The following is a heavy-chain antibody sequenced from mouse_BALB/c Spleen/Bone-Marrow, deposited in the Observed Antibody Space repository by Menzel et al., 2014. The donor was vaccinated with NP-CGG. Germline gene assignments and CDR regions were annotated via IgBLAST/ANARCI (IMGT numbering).Heavy chain of an antibody. Sequence: QVHVKQSGAELVKPGASVKLSCKASGYTFTSYYMYWVKQRPGQGLEWFGEINPSNGGTNFNEKFKNKVTLTVDKSYSTAYMQLSSLTSEDTAVYYCSRGRRDALDYWGQGTSVTVSS. CDR2: INPSNGGT. CDR3: SRGRRDALDY. J-gene: IGHJ4*01. CDR1: GYTFTSYY. V-gene: IGHV1S81*02.